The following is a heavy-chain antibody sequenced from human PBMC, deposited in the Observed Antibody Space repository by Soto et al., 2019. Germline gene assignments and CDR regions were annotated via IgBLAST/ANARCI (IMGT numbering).Heavy chain of an antibody. CDR2: IIPIFGTA. CDR3: ARVKYYDFWSGYRGSHTGNYYYYGMDV. D-gene: IGHD3-3*01. Sequence: QVQLVQSGAEVKKSGSSVKVSCKASGGTFSSYAISWVRQAPGQGLEWMGGIIPIFGTANYAQKFQGRVTITADESTSTAYMELSSLRSEDTAVYYCARVKYYDFWSGYRGSHTGNYYYYGMDVWGQGTTVTVSS. J-gene: IGHJ6*02. V-gene: IGHV1-69*01. CDR1: GGTFSSYA.